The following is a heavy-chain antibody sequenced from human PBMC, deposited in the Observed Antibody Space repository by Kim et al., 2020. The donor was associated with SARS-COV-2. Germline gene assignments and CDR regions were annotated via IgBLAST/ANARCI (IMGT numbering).Heavy chain of an antibody. CDR1: GFTFSSYG. CDR2: ISYDGSNK. CDR3: AKDLRLRGYSYGFDY. V-gene: IGHV3-30*18. D-gene: IGHD5-18*01. Sequence: GGSLRLSCAASGFTFSSYGMHWVRQAPGKGLEWVAVISYDGSNKYYADSVKGRFTISRDNSKNTLYLQMNSLRAEDTAVYYCAKDLRLRGYSYGFDYRGQGTLVTVSS. J-gene: IGHJ4*02.